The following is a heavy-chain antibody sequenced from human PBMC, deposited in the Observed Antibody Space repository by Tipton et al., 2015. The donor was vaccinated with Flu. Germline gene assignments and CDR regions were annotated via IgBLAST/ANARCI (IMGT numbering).Heavy chain of an antibody. Sequence: LSLTCSVSGDSIGSDYYWGWIRQPPGKGLEWVSNIRGSGGRGAGTYYADSVKGRFSISRDNSKNTLYLQMNSLRAEDTAIYYCTKVIPEIVAGLDYWGQGTLVTVSS. CDR2: IRGSGGRGAGT. V-gene: IGHV3-23*01. D-gene: IGHD5-12*01. CDR1: GDSIGSDY. J-gene: IGHJ4*02. CDR3: TKVIPEIVAGLDY.